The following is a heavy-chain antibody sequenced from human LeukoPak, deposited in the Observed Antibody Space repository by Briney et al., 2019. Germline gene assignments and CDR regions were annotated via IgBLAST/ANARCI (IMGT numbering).Heavy chain of an antibody. J-gene: IGHJ4*02. CDR2: INHSGST. Sequence: SETLSLTCAVYGGSFSGYYWSWIRQPPGKGLEWIGEINHSGSTNYNPSLESRVTMPVDTSKNQFSLKVNSVTAADTAVYYCARATSTGYFYFDSWGQGTLVTVSS. CDR3: ARATSTGYFYFDS. V-gene: IGHV4-34*01. D-gene: IGHD3-22*01. CDR1: GGSFSGYY.